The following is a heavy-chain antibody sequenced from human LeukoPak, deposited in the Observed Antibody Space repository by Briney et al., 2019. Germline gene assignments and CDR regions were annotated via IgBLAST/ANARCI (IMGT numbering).Heavy chain of an antibody. Sequence: RAGGSLRLSCAASGFTFSSHWMHWVRQAPGKGLVWVSRINSDGSSTSYADSVKGRFTISRDNAKNTLYLQMNSLRAEDTAVYYCARASSSGWYFYYWGQGTLVTVSS. CDR2: INSDGSST. V-gene: IGHV3-74*01. J-gene: IGHJ4*02. CDR3: ARASSSGWYFYY. CDR1: GFTFSSHW. D-gene: IGHD6-19*01.